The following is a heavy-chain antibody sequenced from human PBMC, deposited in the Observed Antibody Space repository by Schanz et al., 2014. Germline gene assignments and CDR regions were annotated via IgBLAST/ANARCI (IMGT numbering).Heavy chain of an antibody. Sequence: DVHLLESGGGLVQPGGSLRLSCAASEFTFSTDAMSWVRQAPGKGLEWLSVISASGGDTYYADSVKGRFTISRDNAKNTLYLQMNSLRAEDTAVYYCAASSGWHPSTDYWVQGTLVTVSS. J-gene: IGHJ4*02. D-gene: IGHD6-19*01. V-gene: IGHV3-23*01. CDR3: AASSGWHPSTDY. CDR2: ISASGGDT. CDR1: EFTFSTDA.